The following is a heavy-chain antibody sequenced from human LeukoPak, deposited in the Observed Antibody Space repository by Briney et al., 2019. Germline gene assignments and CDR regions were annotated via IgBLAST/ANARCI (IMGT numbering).Heavy chain of an antibody. CDR2: IYHSGST. V-gene: IGHV4-30-2*01. Sequence: SETLSLTCAVSGGSISSGGYSWSWIRQPPGKGLEWIGYIYHSGSTYYNPSLKSRVTISVDTSKNQFSLKPSSVTAADTAVYYCARDDIVASHDAFDIWGQGTMVTVSS. CDR3: ARDDIVASHDAFDI. D-gene: IGHD5-12*01. CDR1: GGSISSGGYS. J-gene: IGHJ3*02.